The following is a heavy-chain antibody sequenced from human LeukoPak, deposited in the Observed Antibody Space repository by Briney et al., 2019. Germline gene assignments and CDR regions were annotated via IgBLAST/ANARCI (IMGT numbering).Heavy chain of an antibody. Sequence: GGSLKLSCAASGFTFSSYWMSWVRQAPGKGLEWAANIKQDGSEKYYVDSVKGRFTISRDNAKNSLYLQMNSLRAEDTAVYYCARGPSITMVRGDRYYYYGTDVWGQGTTVTVSS. D-gene: IGHD3-10*01. CDR1: GFTFSSYW. CDR2: IKQDGSEK. J-gene: IGHJ6*02. CDR3: ARGPSITMVRGDRYYYYGTDV. V-gene: IGHV3-7*01.